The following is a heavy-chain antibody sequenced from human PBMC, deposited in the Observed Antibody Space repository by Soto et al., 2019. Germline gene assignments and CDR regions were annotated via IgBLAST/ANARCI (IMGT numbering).Heavy chain of an antibody. CDR1: GGSISSSSYY. CDR2: IYYSGST. D-gene: IGHD1-7*01. Sequence: SETLSLTCTVSGGSISSSSYYWGWIRQPPGKGLEWIGSIYYSGSTYYNPSLKSRVTISVDTSKNQFSLKLSSVTAADTAVYYCARQPHWNYMPIDYWGQGTLVTVSS. J-gene: IGHJ4*02. CDR3: ARQPHWNYMPIDY. V-gene: IGHV4-39*01.